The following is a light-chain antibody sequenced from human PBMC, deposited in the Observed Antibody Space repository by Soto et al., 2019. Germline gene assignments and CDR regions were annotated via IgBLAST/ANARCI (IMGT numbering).Light chain of an antibody. CDR2: DVS. V-gene: IGLV2-14*01. CDR1: SSDVGGYNY. J-gene: IGLJ1*01. CDR3: SSYTNSITLV. Sequence: QSALTQPASVSGSPGQSITISCTGTSSDVGGYNYVSWYQQHPGKAPKLMIYDVSNRPSGVSNRFSGSKSGNTASLTISGLQAEDEVDYYCSSYTNSITLVFGTGTKLTVL.